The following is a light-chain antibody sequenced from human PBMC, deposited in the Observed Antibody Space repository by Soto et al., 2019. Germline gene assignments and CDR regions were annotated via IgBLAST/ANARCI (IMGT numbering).Light chain of an antibody. Sequence: QSVLTQPASVSGSPGQSITISCTGTSSDVGSYNVVSWYQQHPGKAPQVMIYEGTKRPSGVSNRFSGSKSGNTASLTISGLQADDEADYYCCSYGVSNIVIFGGGTKLTVL. CDR3: CSYGVSNIVI. J-gene: IGLJ2*01. CDR1: SSDVGSYNV. V-gene: IGLV2-23*01. CDR2: EGT.